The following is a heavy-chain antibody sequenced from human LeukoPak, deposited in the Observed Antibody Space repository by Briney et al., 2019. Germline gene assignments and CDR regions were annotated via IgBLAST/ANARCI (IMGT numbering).Heavy chain of an antibody. J-gene: IGHJ4*02. CDR3: ARARGYCTNGVCYHDY. Sequence: TGGSLRLSCAASGFTFSSYWMSWVRQAPGKGLEWVANIKQDGSEKYYVDSVKGRFTISRDNAKNSLYLQMSSLRAEDTAVYYCARARGYCTNGVCYHDYWGQGTLVTVSS. CDR1: GFTFSSYW. D-gene: IGHD2-8*01. V-gene: IGHV3-7*01. CDR2: IKQDGSEK.